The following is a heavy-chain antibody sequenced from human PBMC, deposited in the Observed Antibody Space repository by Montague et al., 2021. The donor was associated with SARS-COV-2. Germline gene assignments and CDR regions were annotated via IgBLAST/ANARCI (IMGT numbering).Heavy chain of an antibody. J-gene: IGHJ4*02. CDR1: GGSISSYY. V-gene: IGHV4-59*01. D-gene: IGHD1-1*01. Sequence: SETLSLTCTVSGGSISSYYWSWIRQPPGKGLEWIGYIYYTGSTKYNPSLKSRVTMSLDMPTNRFSLRLHSVTAADTAMYYCARAQNTCFIANCVNYFDFWGLGAQVTVSS. CDR2: IYYTGST. CDR3: ARAQNTCFIANCVNYFDF.